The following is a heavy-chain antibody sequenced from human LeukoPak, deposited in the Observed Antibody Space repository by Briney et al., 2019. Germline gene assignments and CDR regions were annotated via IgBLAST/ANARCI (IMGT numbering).Heavy chain of an antibody. V-gene: IGHV3-23*01. D-gene: IGHD6-13*01. CDR3: AKPARVGAVDY. Sequence: GGSLRLSCAASGFTFSSYAMSWVRQAPGMGLEWVSAISGNSGNTHYANSVKGRFTISRDNSKNTLYLQMNSLRAEDTAIYYCAKPARVGAVDYWGQGTLVTVSS. J-gene: IGHJ4*02. CDR2: ISGNSGNT. CDR1: GFTFSSYA.